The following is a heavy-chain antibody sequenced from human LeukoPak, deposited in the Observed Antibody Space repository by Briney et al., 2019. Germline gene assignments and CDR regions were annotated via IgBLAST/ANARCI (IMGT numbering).Heavy chain of an antibody. Sequence: GGSLRLSCAASGFTFSSYAMSWVRQAPGKGLEWVSAISGSGGSTYYADSVKGRFTISRDNSKNTLYLQMNSLRAEDTAVYYCAKATWTSVGIAVAGTDYWGQGTLVTVSS. CDR2: ISGSGGST. V-gene: IGHV3-23*01. D-gene: IGHD6-19*01. J-gene: IGHJ4*02. CDR1: GFTFSSYA. CDR3: AKATWTSVGIAVAGTDY.